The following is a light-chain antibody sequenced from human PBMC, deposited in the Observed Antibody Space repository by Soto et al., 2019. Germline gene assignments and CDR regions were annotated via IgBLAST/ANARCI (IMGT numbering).Light chain of an antibody. CDR2: DTS. J-gene: IGLJ1*01. Sequence: QAVVTQEPSLTVSPGAPVTLTCGSSTGAVTSGHYPYWFQQKPGQAPRTLIYDTSNKHSWTPARFSGSLLGGKAALTLSGAQPEDEAEYYCLLSYSGASTYVFGTGTKVTVL. V-gene: IGLV7-46*01. CDR1: TGAVTSGHY. CDR3: LLSYSGASTYV.